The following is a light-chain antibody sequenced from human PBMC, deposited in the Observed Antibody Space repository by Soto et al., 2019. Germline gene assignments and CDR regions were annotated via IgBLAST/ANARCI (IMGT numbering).Light chain of an antibody. CDR1: RSFASSY. Sequence: EIVLTQSPVTLSLSPGERATLSCRASRSFASSYLGWYQQKPGQAPRLLIYAASTRATGIPDRFSGSGSATDFTLTISRLEPEDFAVYYCQQYSDWPPTFGQGTKVDIK. CDR2: AAS. V-gene: IGKV3-20*01. CDR3: QQYSDWPPT. J-gene: IGKJ1*01.